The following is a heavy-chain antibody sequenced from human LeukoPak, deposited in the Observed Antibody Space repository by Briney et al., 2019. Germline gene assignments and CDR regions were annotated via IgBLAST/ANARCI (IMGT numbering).Heavy chain of an antibody. CDR2: INPSGGST. D-gene: IGHD1-7*01. V-gene: IGHV1-46*01. CDR1: GYTFTSYY. Sequence: ASVKVSCKASGYTFTSYYMHWVRQAPGQGLEWMGIINPSGGSTSYAQKFQGRVTMTRDMSTSTVYMELSSLRSEDTAVYYCARRNWNYVDFDYWGQGTLVTVSS. CDR3: ARRNWNYVDFDY. J-gene: IGHJ4*02.